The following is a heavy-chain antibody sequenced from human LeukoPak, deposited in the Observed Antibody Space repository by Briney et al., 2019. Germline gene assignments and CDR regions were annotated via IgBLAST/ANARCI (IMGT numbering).Heavy chain of an antibody. Sequence: GGSLRLSCAASGFTFSSYSMNWVRQAPGKGLEWVSSISSGSSYIYYADSVKGRFTISRDNAKNSLYLQMNSLRAEDTALYYCARVRYGDYGEVDYWGQETLVTVSS. CDR3: ARVRYGDYGEVDY. V-gene: IGHV3-21*04. D-gene: IGHD4-17*01. J-gene: IGHJ4*02. CDR2: ISSGSSYI. CDR1: GFTFSSYS.